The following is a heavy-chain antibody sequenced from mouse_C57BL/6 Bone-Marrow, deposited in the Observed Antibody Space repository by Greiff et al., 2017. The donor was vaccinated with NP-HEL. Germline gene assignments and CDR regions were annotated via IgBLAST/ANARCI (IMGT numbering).Heavy chain of an antibody. CDR3: ARGSSYWYFDV. D-gene: IGHD1-1*01. Sequence: VHLQQSGPELVKPGASVRIPCKASGYTFTDYNMDWVKQSHGKSIEWMGVINLNNVGTIYNQKFKGKATLTVDKSSSTAYMELRSLTSEDTAVYYCARGSSYWYFDVWGTGTTVTVSS. J-gene: IGHJ1*03. CDR2: INLNNVGT. CDR1: GYTFTDYN. V-gene: IGHV1-18*01.